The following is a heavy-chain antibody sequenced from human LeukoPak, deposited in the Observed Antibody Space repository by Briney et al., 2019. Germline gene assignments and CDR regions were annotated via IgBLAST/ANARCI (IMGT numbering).Heavy chain of an antibody. J-gene: IGHJ4*02. V-gene: IGHV3-30*04. CDR1: GFTFSSYA. CDR2: ISYDGSNK. CDR3: AKLDADCSSTSCSPSERDRFDY. D-gene: IGHD2-2*01. Sequence: PGGSLRLSCAASGFTFSSYAMHWVRQAPGKGLEWVAVISYDGSNKYYADSVKGRFTISRDNSKNTLYLQMNSLRAEDTAVYYCAKLDADCSSTSCSPSERDRFDYWGQGTLVTVSS.